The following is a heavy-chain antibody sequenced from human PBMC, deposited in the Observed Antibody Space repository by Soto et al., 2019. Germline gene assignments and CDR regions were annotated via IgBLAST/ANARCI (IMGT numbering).Heavy chain of an antibody. D-gene: IGHD1-1*01. CDR2: IKTKIAGGTI. CDR3: TTDLNARSPTH. V-gene: IGHV3-15*07. Sequence: EVQLVESGGGLVKPGGSLRLSCAASGFTFSNAWMNWVRQAPGKGLEWVGRIKTKIAGGTIDYAAPVRGRFTISRDDSKNTLYLQMNSLKTEDTAVYYCTTDLNARSPTHWGQGTLVTVSS. CDR1: GFTFSNAW. J-gene: IGHJ4*02.